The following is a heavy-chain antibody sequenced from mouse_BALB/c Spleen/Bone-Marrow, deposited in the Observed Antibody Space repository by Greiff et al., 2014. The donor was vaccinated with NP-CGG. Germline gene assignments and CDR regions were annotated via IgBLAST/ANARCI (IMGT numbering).Heavy chain of an antibody. V-gene: IGHV7-3*02. D-gene: IGHD2-1*01. J-gene: IGHJ2*01. CDR3: ARDYSYYFDY. CDR1: GFTFTDHY. Sequence: EVKLVESGGGLVQPGGFPRLSCATSGFTFTDHYVSWVRQPPGKALEWLGFIRNKANGYTTEYSASVKGRFTISRDNSQSIVYLQMNTLRAEDSATYYCARDYSYYFDYWGQGTTLTVSS. CDR2: IRNKANGYTT.